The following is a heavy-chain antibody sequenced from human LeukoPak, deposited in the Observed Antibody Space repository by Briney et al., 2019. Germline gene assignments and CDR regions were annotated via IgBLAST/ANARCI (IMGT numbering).Heavy chain of an antibody. V-gene: IGHV3-30*14. J-gene: IGHJ4*02. CDR3: VKDRNWNAY. CDR1: GLTFSSFG. Sequence: PGRSLRLSCAASGLTFSSFGMSWVRQAPGKGLDWVAVISYDGSEKYYADSVKGRFTTSRDNSKNTLYLQVSSLRAEDTAVYYCVKDRNWNAYWGQGTLVTVSS. CDR2: ISYDGSEK. D-gene: IGHD1-20*01.